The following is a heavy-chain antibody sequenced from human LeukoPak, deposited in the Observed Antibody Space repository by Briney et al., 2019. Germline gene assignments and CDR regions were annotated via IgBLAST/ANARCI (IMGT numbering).Heavy chain of an antibody. CDR1: GFTFSSYA. Sequence: GSLRLSCAASGFTFSSYAMRWVRQTPGKGLEWVAVISYDGSNKYYADSVKGRFTISRDNSKNTLYLQMNGLRAEDTAVYYCARGSYSSGSSQYFQHWGQGTLVTVSS. CDR2: ISYDGSNK. V-gene: IGHV3-30-3*01. CDR3: ARGSYSSGSSQYFQH. J-gene: IGHJ1*01. D-gene: IGHD6-19*01.